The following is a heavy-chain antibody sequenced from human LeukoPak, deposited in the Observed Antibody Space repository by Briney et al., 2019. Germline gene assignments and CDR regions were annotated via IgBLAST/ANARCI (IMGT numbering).Heavy chain of an antibody. Sequence: PSETLSLTCTVSGGSISSFYWSWIRQPPGNGLEWIGHTFYSGSTNYNPSLKSRVTISVDTSKNQFSLKLNSVTAADTALYYCARGAGAKSFDYWGQGTLVTVSS. CDR2: TFYSGST. V-gene: IGHV4-59*01. J-gene: IGHJ4*02. CDR1: GGSISSFY. D-gene: IGHD4/OR15-4a*01. CDR3: ARGAGAKSFDY.